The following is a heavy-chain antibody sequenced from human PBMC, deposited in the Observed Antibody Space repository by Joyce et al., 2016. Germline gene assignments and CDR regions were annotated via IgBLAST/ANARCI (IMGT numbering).Heavy chain of an antibody. D-gene: IGHD1-14*01. Sequence: QVQLQESGPGLVKPSQTLSLICTVSGGSITINNYSWSWIRQPAGNGLEWIGRIHGSGSTTYTPSLKSRVTIAIDAPKKQISLKVTSVTAADTAVYYCAREAVYKTYYYGMDVWGQGTTVTVSS. CDR3: AREAVYKTYYYGMDV. V-gene: IGHV4-61*02. CDR1: GGSITINNYS. CDR2: IHGSGST. J-gene: IGHJ6*02.